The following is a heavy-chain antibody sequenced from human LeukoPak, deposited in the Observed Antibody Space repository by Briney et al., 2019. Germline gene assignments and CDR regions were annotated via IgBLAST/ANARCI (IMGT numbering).Heavy chain of an antibody. V-gene: IGHV1-46*01. CDR1: GYTFTSYY. Sequence: ASVKVSCKASGYTFTSYYMHWVRQAPGQGLEWMGIINPSGGSTSYAQKFQGRVTMTRDTSTSTVYMELSSLRSEDTAVYYYARDADYDYGGNSDFFDYWGKGTLVTVSS. CDR2: INPSGGST. CDR3: ARDADYDYGGNSDFFDY. J-gene: IGHJ4*02. D-gene: IGHD4-23*01.